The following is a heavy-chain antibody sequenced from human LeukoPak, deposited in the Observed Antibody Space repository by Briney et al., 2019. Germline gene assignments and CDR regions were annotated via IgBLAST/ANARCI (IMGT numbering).Heavy chain of an antibody. Sequence: PGGSLRLSCAASGFTFSSYSMNWVRQAPGKGLEWVSPISSSSSYIYYADSVKGRFTISRDNAKNSLYLQMNSLRAEDTAVYYCARDPSAMGVVDYWGQGTLVTVSS. CDR1: GFTFSSYS. J-gene: IGHJ4*02. V-gene: IGHV3-21*01. D-gene: IGHD5-18*01. CDR2: ISSSSSYI. CDR3: ARDPSAMGVVDY.